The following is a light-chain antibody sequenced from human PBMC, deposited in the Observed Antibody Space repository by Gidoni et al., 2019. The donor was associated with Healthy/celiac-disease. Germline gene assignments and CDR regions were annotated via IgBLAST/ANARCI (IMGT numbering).Light chain of an antibody. CDR2: WAS. CDR3: QKYYSPPT. J-gene: IGKJ1*01. Sequence: DIVMTQSPDSLAVSLGERATINCKSSQSVLYSSNNKNYLAWYQQKPGQPPKLLIYWASTRGSGVPDRFSGSGSGTDFTLTISSLQAEDVAVYYCQKYYSPPTFXQXTKVEIK. V-gene: IGKV4-1*01. CDR1: QSVLYSSNNKNY.